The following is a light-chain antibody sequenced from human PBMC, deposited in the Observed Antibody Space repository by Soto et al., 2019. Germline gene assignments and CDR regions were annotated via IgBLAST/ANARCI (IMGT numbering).Light chain of an antibody. J-gene: IGLJ1*01. CDR3: RSNTSNNTLGLV. V-gene: IGLV2-14*03. CDR1: SSDVGVYNY. CDR2: DVS. Sequence: QSVLTQPASVSGSPGQSITISCTGTSSDVGVYNYVSWYQRHPGKAPKVMIYDVSNRPSGVSNRFSGSKSGNTASLTISGLQAEDEADFYWRSNTSNNTLGLVFGTGTKVTVL.